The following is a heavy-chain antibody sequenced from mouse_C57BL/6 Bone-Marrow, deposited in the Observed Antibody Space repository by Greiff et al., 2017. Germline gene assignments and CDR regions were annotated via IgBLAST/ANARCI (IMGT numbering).Heavy chain of an antibody. V-gene: IGHV1-4*01. D-gene: IGHD2-4*01. CDR3: ARSDYDGAWFAY. CDR2: INPSSGYT. J-gene: IGHJ3*01. CDR1: GYTFTSYT. Sequence: QVQLQQSGAELARPGASVKMSCKASGYTFTSYTMHWVKQRPGQGLEWIGYINPSSGYTKYNQKFKDKATLTADKSSSTAYMQLSSLTSEDSAVYYCARSDYDGAWFAYWGQGTLVTVS.